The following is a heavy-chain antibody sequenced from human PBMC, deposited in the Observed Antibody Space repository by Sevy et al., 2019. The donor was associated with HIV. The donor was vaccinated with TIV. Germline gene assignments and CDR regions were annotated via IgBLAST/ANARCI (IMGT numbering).Heavy chain of an antibody. CDR3: ARDGYNYQFSYYYMDV. D-gene: IGHD5-12*01. CDR2: IIPIFGTA. Sequence: ASVKVSCKASGGTFSSYAISWVRQAPGQGLEWMGGIIPIFGTANYAQKFQGRVTITADESTSTAYMELSSLRSEDTAVYYCARDGYNYQFSYYYMDVWGKGTTVTVSS. CDR1: GGTFSSYA. J-gene: IGHJ6*03. V-gene: IGHV1-69*13.